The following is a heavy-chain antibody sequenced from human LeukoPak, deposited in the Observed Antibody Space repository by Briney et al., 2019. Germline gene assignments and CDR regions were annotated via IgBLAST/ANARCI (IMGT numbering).Heavy chain of an antibody. CDR2: IYYSGSI. CDR1: GGSISSYY. V-gene: IGHV4-59*08. Sequence: PSETLSLTCTVSGGSISSYYWSWIRQPPGKGLEWIGYIYYSGSINYNPSLKSRVTISVDTSKNQFSLKLSSVTAAGTAVYYCARVDYYDSSGYYSGFDYWGQGTLVTVSS. CDR3: ARVDYYDSSGYYSGFDY. J-gene: IGHJ4*02. D-gene: IGHD3-22*01.